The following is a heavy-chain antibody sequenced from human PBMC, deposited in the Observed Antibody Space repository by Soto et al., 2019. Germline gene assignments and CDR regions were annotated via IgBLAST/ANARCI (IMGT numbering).Heavy chain of an antibody. CDR2: IYYSGST. J-gene: IGHJ5*02. CDR3: TREQSDDNYFDP. Sequence: ETLSLTCTVSGGAISSYYWSWIRQPPGKGLEWIGYIYYSGSTNYNPSLKSRVTISLDKSKSQFSLRLISVTAADTAVYYCTREQSDDNYFDPWGQGTLVTVSS. D-gene: IGHD6-19*01. V-gene: IGHV4-59*01. CDR1: GGAISSYY.